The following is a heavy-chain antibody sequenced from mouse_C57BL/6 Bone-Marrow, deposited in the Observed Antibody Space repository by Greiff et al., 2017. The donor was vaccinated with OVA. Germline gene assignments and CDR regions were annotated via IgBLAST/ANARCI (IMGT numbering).Heavy chain of an antibody. J-gene: IGHJ2*01. CDR2: IHPNSGST. V-gene: IGHV1-64*01. Sequence: QVQLQQSGAELVKPGASVKLSCKASGYTFTSYWMHWVKQRPGQGLEWIGMIHPNSGSTNYNEKFKSKATLTVDKSSSTAYMQLSSLTSEDSAVYYCARKDWEGLDYWGQGTTLTVSS. CDR1: GYTFTSYW. CDR3: ARKDWEGLDY. D-gene: IGHD4-1*01.